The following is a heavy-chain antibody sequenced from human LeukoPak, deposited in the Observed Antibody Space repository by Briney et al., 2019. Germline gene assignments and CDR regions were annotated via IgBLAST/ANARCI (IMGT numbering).Heavy chain of an antibody. Sequence: SETLSLTCTVSGGSIRGYYWSWVRQSSGKGLEWIANIYDETNTKKNPSLKSRVTISRDMSKNQVSLKLTSVTAADTAIYYCASESSGWYIPHRIDYWGQGTLVTVSS. D-gene: IGHD6-19*01. CDR3: ASESSGWYIPHRIDY. CDR2: IYDETNT. CDR1: GGSIRGYY. V-gene: IGHV4-59*08. J-gene: IGHJ4*02.